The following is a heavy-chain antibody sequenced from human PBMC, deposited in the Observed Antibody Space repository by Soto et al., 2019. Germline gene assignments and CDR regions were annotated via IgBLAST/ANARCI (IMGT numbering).Heavy chain of an antibody. V-gene: IGHV4-34*01. D-gene: IGHD6-19*01. CDR1: AGSFSHYY. Sequence: QVRQQPWGAGLLKPSETLSLTCAVYAGSFSHYYWNWIRQSPGKGLEWIGKIKLSGSSNYNPSLRSRVSFSVDLYNNQFSLRLTSVTAADTAVYYCARGGSSDWQVALDIWGQGTMVTVSS. CDR3: ARGGSSDWQVALDI. J-gene: IGHJ3*02. CDR2: IKLSGSS.